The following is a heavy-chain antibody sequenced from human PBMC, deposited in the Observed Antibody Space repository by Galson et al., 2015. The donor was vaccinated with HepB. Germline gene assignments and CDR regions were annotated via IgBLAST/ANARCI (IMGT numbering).Heavy chain of an antibody. V-gene: IGHV3-30*04. J-gene: IGHJ4*02. D-gene: IGHD6-19*01. CDR3: ARRYSSGFFPDY. CDR2: MSYDGSMK. Sequence: SLRLSCAASGFTFSQYAMHWLRQAPDKGPEWVAMMSYDGSMKEYADSVQGRFTIPRDDFRNTLYLQMHSLTPEDTAIYYCARRYSSGFFPDYWGQGTLVSVSS. CDR1: GFTFSQYA.